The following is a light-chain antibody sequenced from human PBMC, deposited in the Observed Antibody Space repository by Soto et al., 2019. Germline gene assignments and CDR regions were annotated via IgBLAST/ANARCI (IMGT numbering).Light chain of an antibody. CDR1: QSVSSN. J-gene: IGKJ4*01. CDR3: QQYNNWPPLT. CDR2: GAS. Sequence: EIVMTQSPATLSVSPGERATLSCRASQSVSSNLAWYQQKPGQAPRLLIYGASTRATGIPARFSGSGSGTEFTLTNSSLQSEDFAVYYCQQYNNWPPLTFGGGKKVEIK. V-gene: IGKV3-15*01.